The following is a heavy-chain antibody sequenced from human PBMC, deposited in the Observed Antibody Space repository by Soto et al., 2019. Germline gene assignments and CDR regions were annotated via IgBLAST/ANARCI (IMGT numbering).Heavy chain of an antibody. D-gene: IGHD5-18*01. V-gene: IGHV3-21*01. J-gene: IGHJ6*02. CDR3: GRHQTAAMITSGRDV. CDR2: ISSSSSYI. CDR1: GFTLSSYI. Sequence: GGSLGLSCAASGFTLSSYIMNWVLQAPGKGLEWVSSISSSSSYIYYAYSVKGRFTISRDNAKNSLYLQMNSLRADDTAVYDYGRHQTAAMITSGRDVWGEGATV.